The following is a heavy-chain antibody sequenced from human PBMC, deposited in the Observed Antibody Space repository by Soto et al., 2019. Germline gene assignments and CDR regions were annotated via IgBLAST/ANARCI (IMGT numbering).Heavy chain of an antibody. J-gene: IGHJ3*01. CDR3: ARGQTVRAFEF. Sequence: SETLSLTCTVSGGAISVYTWNWIRQGPGKGPEWLGYIYGSGSANYNPSLKSRLTISVDTSKNQFSLNLSSMTAADTAIYYCARGQTVRAFEFWGQGTKVTVSS. CDR1: GGAISVYT. D-gene: IGHD2-21*02. CDR2: IYGSGSA. V-gene: IGHV4-59*01.